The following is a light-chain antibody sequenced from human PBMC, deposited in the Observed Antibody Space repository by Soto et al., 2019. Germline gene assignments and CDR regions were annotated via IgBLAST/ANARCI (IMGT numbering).Light chain of an antibody. V-gene: IGKV3-11*01. CDR1: QNVRTY. J-gene: IGKJ4*01. CDR3: HQRSNWPRT. CDR2: DAS. Sequence: EIVLTQSPATLSLFPGERATLSCRASQNVRTYLAWYQQKPGQATRLLISDASKRATGIPARFSGSVYGTDFTLTISSLEAEESAFYYCHQRSNWPRTFGGGSKVEIK.